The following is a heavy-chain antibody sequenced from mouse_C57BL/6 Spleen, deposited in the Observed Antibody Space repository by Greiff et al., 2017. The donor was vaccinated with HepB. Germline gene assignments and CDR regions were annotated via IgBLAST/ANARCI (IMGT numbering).Heavy chain of an antibody. CDR1: GYTFTDYE. Sequence: QVQLKQSGAELVRPGASVTLSCKASGYTFTDYEMHWVKQTPVHGLEWIGAIDPETGGTAYNQKFKGKAILTADKSSSTAHMELRSLTSEDSAVYYCTRRWSKGYWGQGTTLTVSS. CDR3: TRRWSKGY. J-gene: IGHJ2*01. V-gene: IGHV1-15*01. CDR2: IDPETGGT. D-gene: IGHD2-3*01.